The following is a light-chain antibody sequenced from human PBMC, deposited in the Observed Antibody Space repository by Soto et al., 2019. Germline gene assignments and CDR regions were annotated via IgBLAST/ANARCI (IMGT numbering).Light chain of an antibody. CDR1: QDISNY. J-gene: IGKJ4*01. CDR3: QQYDNLSLT. Sequence: DIQMTQSPSSLSASVGDRFTITCQANQDISNYLNWYQQKPGKAPKLLIYDASNLEIGVPSRFSGSGSGTDFTFTISSLQPEDIATYYCQQYDNLSLTFGGGTKVDIK. V-gene: IGKV1-33*01. CDR2: DAS.